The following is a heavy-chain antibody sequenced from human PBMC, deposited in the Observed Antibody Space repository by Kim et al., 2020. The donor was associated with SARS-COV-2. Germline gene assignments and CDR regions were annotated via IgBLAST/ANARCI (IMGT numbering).Heavy chain of an antibody. D-gene: IGHD3-16*01. J-gene: IGHJ3*02. CDR3: TRYSSPGGVGAFDI. Sequence: NPSLRSRVTISVDTSKNQFSLKLTSVTAADTAVYYCTRYSSPGGVGAFDIWGQGTMVVVSS. V-gene: IGHV4-59*01.